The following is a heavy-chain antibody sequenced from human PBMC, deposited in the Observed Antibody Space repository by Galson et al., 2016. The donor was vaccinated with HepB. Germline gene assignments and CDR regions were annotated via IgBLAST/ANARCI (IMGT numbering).Heavy chain of an antibody. J-gene: IGHJ6*02. CDR3: ARDYFDSSGFPPYFHGMDV. D-gene: IGHD3-22*01. CDR2: IYSGGST. Sequence: SLRLSCAASGFTFSNYDMDWVRQAPGKGLEWVAVIYSGGSTYYADSVKGRFTISRDSSKNTMYLQMNSLRAEDTAVYYCARDYFDSSGFPPYFHGMDVWGQGTTVSVSS. CDR1: GFTFSNYD. V-gene: IGHV3-53*01.